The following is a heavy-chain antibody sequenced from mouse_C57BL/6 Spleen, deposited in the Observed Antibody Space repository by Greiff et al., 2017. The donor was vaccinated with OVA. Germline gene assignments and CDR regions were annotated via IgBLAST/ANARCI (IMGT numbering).Heavy chain of an antibody. CDR2: IYPGDGDT. CDR1: GYAFSSSW. J-gene: IGHJ3*01. CDR3: ARDDYSGAY. Sequence: QVQLKESGPELVKPGASVKISCKASGYAFSSSWMNWVKQRPGKGLEWIGRIYPGDGDTNYNGKFKGKATLTADKSSSTAYMQLSSLTSEDSAVYFCARDDYSGAYWGQGTLVTVSA. V-gene: IGHV1-82*01. D-gene: IGHD2-4*01.